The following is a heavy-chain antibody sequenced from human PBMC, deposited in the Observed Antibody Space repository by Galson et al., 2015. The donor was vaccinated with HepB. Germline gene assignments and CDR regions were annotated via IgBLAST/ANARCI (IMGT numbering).Heavy chain of an antibody. J-gene: IGHJ4*02. CDR3: SRDPIYKKQRGYVDY. V-gene: IGHV3-30*04. CDR1: GFTFSSYA. Sequence: SLRLSFAASGFTFSSYAMHWVRQAPGKGLEWVAVMSYDGSNKYYVDSVKGRFTISRDNSKNTLYLQMNSLRVEDTAVYYCSRDPIYKKQRGYVDYWGQGTLVTVSS. CDR2: MSYDGSNK. D-gene: IGHD6-25*01.